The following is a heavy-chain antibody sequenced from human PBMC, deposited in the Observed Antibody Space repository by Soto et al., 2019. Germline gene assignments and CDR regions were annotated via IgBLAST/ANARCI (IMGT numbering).Heavy chain of an antibody. Sequence: ASVKVSCKASGYTFTNYGISWVRQAPGQELGWMGRINPNSGGTNYAQKFQGRVTMTRDTSISTAYTELSSLRSEDTAVYYCARARLFCSSTSCHIDYWGQGTLVTVSS. CDR3: ARARLFCSSTSCHIDY. V-gene: IGHV1-2*06. D-gene: IGHD2-2*02. CDR1: GYTFTNYG. CDR2: INPNSGGT. J-gene: IGHJ4*02.